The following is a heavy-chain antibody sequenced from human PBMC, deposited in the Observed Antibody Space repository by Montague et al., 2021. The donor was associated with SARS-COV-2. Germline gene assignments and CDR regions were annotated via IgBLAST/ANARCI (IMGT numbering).Heavy chain of an antibody. Sequence: SETLSLTCTVSGGSISNYYWSWIRQPPGKGLEWIGYIHYSGSTSSHPSLKGRVTISIDTSKNQFSLNLSSVTAADTAIYYCASPGLEGANTYYSGLDVWGQGTTVTVSS. CDR1: GGSISNYY. CDR3: ASPGLEGANTYYSGLDV. J-gene: IGHJ6*02. D-gene: IGHD4/OR15-4a*01. V-gene: IGHV4-59*08. CDR2: IHYSGST.